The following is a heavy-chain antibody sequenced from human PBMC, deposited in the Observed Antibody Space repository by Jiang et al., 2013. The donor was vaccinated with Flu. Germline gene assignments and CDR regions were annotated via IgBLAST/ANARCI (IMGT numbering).Heavy chain of an antibody. V-gene: IGHV6-1*01. D-gene: IGHD6-19*01. CDR3: ARDRGSTFSSGGPQNWFDP. Sequence: SQTLSLTCAISGDSVSSNSAAWNWIRQSPSRGLEWLGRTYYRSKWYNDYAVSVKSRITINPDTSKNQFSLQLNSVTPEDTAVYYCARDRGSTFSSGGPQNWFDPWGQGTLVTVSS. CDR1: GDSVSSNSAA. J-gene: IGHJ5*02. CDR2: TYYRSKWYN.